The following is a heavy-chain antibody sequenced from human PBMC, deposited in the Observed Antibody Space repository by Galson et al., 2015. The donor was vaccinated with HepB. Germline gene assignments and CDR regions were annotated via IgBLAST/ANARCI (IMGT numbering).Heavy chain of an antibody. J-gene: IGHJ3*02. D-gene: IGHD2-15*01. CDR1: GGSITNTNSY. CDR2: ISYSGSA. V-gene: IGHV4-39*07. Sequence: LSLTCTVSGGSITNTNSYWAWIRQPPGNGLAWIGNISYSGSAHYNPSLKSRVTISADTSKNQFSLRLSSVTAADTALYFCATTTRSGGSLEAFDIWGQGTMVTVSS. CDR3: ATTTRSGGSLEAFDI.